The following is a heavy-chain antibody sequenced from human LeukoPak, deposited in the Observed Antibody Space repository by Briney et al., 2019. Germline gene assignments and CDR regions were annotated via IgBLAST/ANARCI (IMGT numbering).Heavy chain of an antibody. CDR1: GFTFSSYW. V-gene: IGHV3-7*05. D-gene: IGHD1-26*01. CDR2: IKQDGSEK. Sequence: GGSLRLSCAASGFTFSSYWMSWVRQAPGKGLERLANIKQDGSEKYYVDSVKGRFTISRDNPKNSLYLQMNSLRAEDTAVYYCARYSGNYRAFDIWGQGTMVTVSS. J-gene: IGHJ3*02. CDR3: ARYSGNYRAFDI.